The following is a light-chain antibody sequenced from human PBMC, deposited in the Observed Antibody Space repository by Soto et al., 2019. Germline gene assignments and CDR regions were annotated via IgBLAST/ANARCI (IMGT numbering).Light chain of an antibody. CDR2: EAS. Sequence: QSALTQPPSASGSPGQSVTISCTGTSSDVGGYNYVSWYQQHPGKAPKLMISEASKRPSGVPDRFSGSKSGNTASLTVSGLQAEDEADYYCSSFAGNNNLVFGGGTKVTVL. CDR3: SSFAGNNNLV. J-gene: IGLJ2*01. CDR1: SSDVGGYNY. V-gene: IGLV2-8*01.